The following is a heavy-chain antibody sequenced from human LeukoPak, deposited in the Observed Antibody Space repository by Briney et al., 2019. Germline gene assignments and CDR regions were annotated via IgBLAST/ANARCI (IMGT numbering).Heavy chain of an antibody. CDR1: GVTFEDYY. D-gene: IGHD3-10*01. CDR2: VSSTGGDK. V-gene: IGHV3-11*01. Sequence: NPGGSLRLSCTGSGVTFEDYYLSWIRQAPGKGLEWISYVSSTGGDKFYADPVKGRFTISRDNARNSLYMEMNDLIAEDTAFYYCARGENGSFDHWGQGTLVIVSS. CDR3: ARGENGSFDH. J-gene: IGHJ4*02.